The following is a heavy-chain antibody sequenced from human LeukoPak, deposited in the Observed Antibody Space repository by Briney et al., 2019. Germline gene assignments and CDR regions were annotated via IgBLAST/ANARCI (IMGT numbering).Heavy chain of an antibody. D-gene: IGHD3-22*01. V-gene: IGHV3-53*01. Sequence: AGSLRLSCAASGFTVSSNYMSWVRQAPGKGLEWVSVIYSGGSTYYADSVKGRFTISRDNSKNTLYLQMNSLRAEDTAVYYCARGGDSSGYTAPFFDYWGQGTLVTISS. J-gene: IGHJ4*02. CDR2: IYSGGST. CDR3: ARGGDSSGYTAPFFDY. CDR1: GFTVSSNY.